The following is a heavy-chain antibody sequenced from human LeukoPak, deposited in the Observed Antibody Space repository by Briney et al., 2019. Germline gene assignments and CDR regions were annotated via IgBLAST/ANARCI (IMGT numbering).Heavy chain of an antibody. Sequence: XETLSLTCTVSGYSISSGYYWGWIRQPPGKGLEWIGNIYHSGSTYYNPSLKSRATISVDTSKNQFSLKVSSVTAADTAVYYCARDQTEGWFDPWGQGTLVTVSS. CDR3: ARDQTEGWFDP. CDR2: IYHSGST. V-gene: IGHV4-38-2*02. J-gene: IGHJ5*02. CDR1: GYSISSGYY.